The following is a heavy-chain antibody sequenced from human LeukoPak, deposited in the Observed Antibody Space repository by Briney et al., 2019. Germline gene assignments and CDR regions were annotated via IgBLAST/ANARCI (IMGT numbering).Heavy chain of an antibody. J-gene: IGHJ4*02. Sequence: SVKVSCKVSGYTLTELSMHWVRQAPGQGLEWMGRIIPILGIANYAQKFQGRVTITADKSTSTAYMELSSLRSEDTAVYYCAREFSGSYWAYFDYWGQGTLVTVSS. CDR2: IIPILGIA. CDR1: GYTLTELS. V-gene: IGHV1-69*04. D-gene: IGHD1-26*01. CDR3: AREFSGSYWAYFDY.